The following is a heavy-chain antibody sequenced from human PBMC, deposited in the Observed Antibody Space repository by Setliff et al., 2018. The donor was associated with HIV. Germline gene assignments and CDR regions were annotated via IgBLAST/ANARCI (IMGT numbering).Heavy chain of an antibody. CDR3: ARGRVRAAAVTGLDWFDF. Sequence: ASVKVSCKASGYTFTGYYIHCLRQVPGQGLQWMGRINPKTGDTDYAQNFQGRVTLTTDTSINTAYMELHRLTSDDTAVYFCARGRVRAAAVTGLDWFDFWGQGSLVTSPQ. CDR2: INPKTGDT. V-gene: IGHV1-2*06. CDR1: GYTFTGYY. J-gene: IGHJ5*01. D-gene: IGHD6-13*01.